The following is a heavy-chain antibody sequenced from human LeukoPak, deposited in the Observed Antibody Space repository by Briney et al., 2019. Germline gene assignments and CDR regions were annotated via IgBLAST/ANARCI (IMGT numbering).Heavy chain of an antibody. D-gene: IGHD4-17*01. J-gene: IGHJ5*02. V-gene: IGHV3-23*01. CDR1: GFTFSSYA. CDR2: ISGSGGST. Sequence: GGSLRLSCAASGFTFSSYAMSWVRQAPGKGLEWVSAISGSGGSTYYADSVKGRFTISRDNSKNTLYLQMNSLRAEDTAVYYCAKELPGTVTTYLGWFDPWGQGTLVTVSS. CDR3: AKELPGTVTTYLGWFDP.